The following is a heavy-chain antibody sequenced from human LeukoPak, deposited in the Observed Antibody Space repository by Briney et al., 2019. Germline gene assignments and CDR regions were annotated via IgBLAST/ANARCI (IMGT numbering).Heavy chain of an antibody. D-gene: IGHD2-2*01. V-gene: IGHV1-46*01. J-gene: IGHJ5*02. Sequence: ASVKVSCKASGYTFTSYYMHWVRQAPGQGLEWMGIINPSGGHATYAQKFQGRVIMTRDTSTSTVYMDPSSLRSEDTAVYYCAKAASLWSYGGFDNWGQGTLVTVSS. CDR3: AKAASLWSYGGFDN. CDR1: GYTFTSYY. CDR2: INPSGGHA.